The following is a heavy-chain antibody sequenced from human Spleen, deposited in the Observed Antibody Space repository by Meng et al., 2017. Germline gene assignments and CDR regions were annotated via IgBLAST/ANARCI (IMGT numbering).Heavy chain of an antibody. V-gene: IGHV5-51*01. D-gene: IGHD6-19*01. J-gene: IGHJ5*02. CDR1: GYSFTSYW. CDR3: ARQYSSGWYSYRNWFDP. Sequence: GESLKISCKGSGYSFTSYWIGWVRQMPGKGLEWMGIIYPGDSDTRYSPSFQGQVTISADKSISTAYLQWSSLKASDTAMYYCARQYSSGWYSYRNWFDPWGQGTLVTVSS. CDR2: IYPGDSDT.